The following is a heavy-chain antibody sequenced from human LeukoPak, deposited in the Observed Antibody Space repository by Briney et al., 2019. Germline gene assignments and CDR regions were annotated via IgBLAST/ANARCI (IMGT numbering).Heavy chain of an antibody. CDR1: GFTFSSYG. D-gene: IGHD2-2*01. J-gene: IGHJ4*02. CDR3: AKAVVPAAMGFDY. Sequence: GGSLRLSCAASGFTFSSYGMHWVRQAPGKGLEWVAFIRYDGSNKYYADSVKGRFTISRDNSKNTLYLQMNSLRAEDTAVYYCAKAVVPAAMGFDYWGQGTLVTVSS. CDR2: IRYDGSNK. V-gene: IGHV3-30*02.